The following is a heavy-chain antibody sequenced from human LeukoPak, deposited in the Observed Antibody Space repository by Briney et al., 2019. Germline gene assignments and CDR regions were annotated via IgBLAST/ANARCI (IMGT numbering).Heavy chain of an antibody. CDR3: AKMYSSAWFGES. CDR2: IGGSGGNT. CDR1: GFTFSSNA. Sequence: GGSLRLSCAASGFTFSSNAMNWVRQAPGKGLEWVSSIGGSGGNTYYADSVKGRFTISRDNSKNTLYLQVNNLRTEDTAVYYCAKMYSSAWFGESWGQGTLVTVSS. V-gene: IGHV3-23*01. J-gene: IGHJ5*02. D-gene: IGHD6-19*01.